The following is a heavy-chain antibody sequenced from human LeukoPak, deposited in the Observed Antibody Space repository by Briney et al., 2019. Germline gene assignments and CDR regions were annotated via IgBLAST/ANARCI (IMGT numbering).Heavy chain of an antibody. CDR1: GFTFSGSA. CDR3: TRHDESEHSSSWYGFDY. Sequence: GGFLRLSCAASGFTFSGSAMHWVRQASGKGPEWVGRIRSKANTYATVYAASVKGRFTISRDDSKNTAYLQMNSLKTEDTAVYYCTRHDESEHSSSWYGFDYWGQGILVTVSS. D-gene: IGHD6-13*01. CDR2: IRSKANTYAT. V-gene: IGHV3-73*01. J-gene: IGHJ4*02.